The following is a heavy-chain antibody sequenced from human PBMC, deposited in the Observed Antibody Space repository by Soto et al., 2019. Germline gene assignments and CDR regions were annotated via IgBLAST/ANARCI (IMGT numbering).Heavy chain of an antibody. CDR2: IYYSGST. Sequence: QVQLQESGPGLVKPSQTLSLTCTVSGGSISSGGYYWSWIRQHPGKGLEWIGYIYYSGSTYYNPSLKSGVTIAVDTSKNQFSLKLSSVTATDTAVYYCARDGVSPGDGALDYWGQGTLVTVSS. CDR1: GGSISSGGYY. J-gene: IGHJ4*02. V-gene: IGHV4-31*03. CDR3: ARDGVSPGDGALDY. D-gene: IGHD7-27*01.